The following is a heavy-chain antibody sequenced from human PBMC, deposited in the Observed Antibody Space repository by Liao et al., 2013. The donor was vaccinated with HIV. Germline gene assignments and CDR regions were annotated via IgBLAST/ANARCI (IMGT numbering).Heavy chain of an antibody. CDR1: GGSISSGDYY. Sequence: QVQLQESGPGLVKPSQTLSLTCTVSGGSISSGDYYWSWIRQPPGKGLEWIGYIYYSGSTYYNPSLKSRITISLDTSKNQVSLKLSSVTAADTAIYYCARGQDDTSGYYYVDYWGRGTLVTVSS. V-gene: IGHV4-30-4*08. CDR3: ARGQDDTSGYYYVDY. J-gene: IGHJ4*02. D-gene: IGHD3-22*01. CDR2: IYYSGST.